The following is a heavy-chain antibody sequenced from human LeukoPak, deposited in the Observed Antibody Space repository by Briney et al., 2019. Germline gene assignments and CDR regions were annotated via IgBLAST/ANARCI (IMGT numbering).Heavy chain of an antibody. CDR3: VRDPRGGTLDY. J-gene: IGHJ4*02. Sequence: GGSLRLSCAASGFTFSSYWMRWVRQAPGKGLVWVSRIHSDGRSTDYADSVKGRFTISRDNAKNTLNLQMNSLRAEDTAVYYCVRDPRGGTLDYWGQGALVTVSS. V-gene: IGHV3-74*01. D-gene: IGHD3-10*01. CDR1: GFTFSSYW. CDR2: IHSDGRST.